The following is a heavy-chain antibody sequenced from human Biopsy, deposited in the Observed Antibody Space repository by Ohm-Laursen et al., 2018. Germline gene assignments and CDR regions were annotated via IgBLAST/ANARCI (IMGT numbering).Heavy chain of an antibody. CDR2: IKSVGSWT. V-gene: IGHV3-74*01. D-gene: IGHD2-15*01. J-gene: IGHJ6*02. CDR3: VSFLKDLNMAV. Sequence: SLRLSRAASGFTYNAYWMYWVRQVPGKGLVWVSHIKSVGSWTNYVDCVKGRFTISRDNAKNTLYLQMNSLRAEDTAVDYCVSFLKDLNMAVWGQGTTVTVSS. CDR1: GFTYNAYW.